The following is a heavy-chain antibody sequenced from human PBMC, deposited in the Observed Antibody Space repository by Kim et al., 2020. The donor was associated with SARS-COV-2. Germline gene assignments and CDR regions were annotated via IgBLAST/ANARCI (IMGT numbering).Heavy chain of an antibody. V-gene: IGHV3-33*01. CDR3: ARVDWNYLYDSLIPLPLDY. CDR2: IWYDGSNK. CDR1: GFTFSSYG. D-gene: IGHD1-7*01. Sequence: GGSLRLSCAASGFTFSSYGMHWVRQAPGKGLEWVAVIWYDGSNKYYADSVKGRFTISRDNSKNTLYLQMNSLRAEDTAVYYCARVDWNYLYDSLIPLPLDYWGQGTLVTVSS. J-gene: IGHJ4*02.